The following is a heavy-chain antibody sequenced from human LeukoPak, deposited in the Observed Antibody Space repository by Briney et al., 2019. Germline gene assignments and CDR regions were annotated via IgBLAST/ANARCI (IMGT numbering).Heavy chain of an antibody. D-gene: IGHD2-21*02. Sequence: PSETLSLTCSVSGGSISSYCWNRIRQPPGKGLEWIGYICYSGSTNYNPSLKSRVAISVDTSKNQFSLRLSSVTAADTAVYYCARISVVVTATEGRNDAFDIWGQGTMVTVSS. CDR1: GGSISSYC. CDR3: ARISVVVTATEGRNDAFDI. J-gene: IGHJ3*02. CDR2: ICYSGST. V-gene: IGHV4-59*01.